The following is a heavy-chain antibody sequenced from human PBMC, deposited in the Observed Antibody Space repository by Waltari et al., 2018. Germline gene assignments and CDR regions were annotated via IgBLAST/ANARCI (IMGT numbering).Heavy chain of an antibody. J-gene: IGHJ4*02. Sequence: QVQLQESGPGLVKPSQTLSLTCTVSGGSISSGSYYWSWIRQPAGKGLEWIGRIYTSGSTNYNLSLKSRVTISVDTSKNQFSLKLSSVTAADTAVYYCAREAQWLVYDYWGQGTLVTVSS. V-gene: IGHV4-61*02. D-gene: IGHD6-19*01. CDR1: GGSISSGSYY. CDR2: IYTSGST. CDR3: AREAQWLVYDY.